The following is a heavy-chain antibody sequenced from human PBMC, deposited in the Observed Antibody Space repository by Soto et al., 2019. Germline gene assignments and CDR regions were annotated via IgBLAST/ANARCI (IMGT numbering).Heavy chain of an antibody. V-gene: IGHV3-23*01. CDR2: LSAGGTAR. CDR1: GFIFSSSA. CDR3: ARAVGGSSYAYLQAY. D-gene: IGHD5-18*01. Sequence: EVQLLESGGGLVQPGGSLRLSCAASGFIFSSSAMTWVRQAPGKGLEWVSGLSAGGTARYYADSVKGRFTISRDKSKNTLYLQVNILRVEDTALYYCARAVGGSSYAYLQAYWRHGTLVPVSS. J-gene: IGHJ4*01.